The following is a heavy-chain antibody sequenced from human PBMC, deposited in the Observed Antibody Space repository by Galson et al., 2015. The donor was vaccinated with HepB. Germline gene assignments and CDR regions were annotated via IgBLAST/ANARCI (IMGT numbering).Heavy chain of an antibody. D-gene: IGHD5-24*01. V-gene: IGHV1-18*01. CDR3: AREMATNDGFDI. CDR2: ISTHNGHT. Sequence: SVKVSCKASGYTFTKNAINWVRQAPGQGLEWMGWISTHNGHTNYAQRLQGRVTMTTDTSTNTAYMELRSLRSDDTAVYYCAREMATNDGFDIWGQGTMVTVSS. CDR1: GYTFTKNA. J-gene: IGHJ3*02.